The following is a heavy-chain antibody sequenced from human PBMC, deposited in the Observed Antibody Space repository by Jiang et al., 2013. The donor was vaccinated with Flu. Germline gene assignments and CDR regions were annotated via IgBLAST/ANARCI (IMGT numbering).Heavy chain of an antibody. D-gene: IGHD7-27*01. V-gene: IGHV4-34*01. CDR2: INHSGNT. CDR1: GGSFSDYY. J-gene: IGHJ4*02. Sequence: LLKPSETLSLTCAVYGGSFSDYYWSWIRQPPGKGLEWIGEINHSGNTNYNPSLKSRVTISVDTSKNQFSLKLSSVTAADTAMYYCARSALTGTYPFGYWGQGTLVTVSS. CDR3: ARSALTGTYPFGY.